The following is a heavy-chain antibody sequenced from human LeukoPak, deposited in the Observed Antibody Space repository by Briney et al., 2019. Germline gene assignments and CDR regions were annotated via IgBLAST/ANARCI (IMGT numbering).Heavy chain of an antibody. CDR2: VHYSGNT. CDR3: ASLHTRGYYMDV. D-gene: IGHD1-26*01. V-gene: IGHV4-39*07. CDR1: GGSISISSSY. J-gene: IGHJ6*03. Sequence: SETLSLTCTVSGGSISISSSYWGWIRQPPGKGLEWVGSVHYSGNTFYNPSLKSRVTISVDTSKNQFSLKLSSVTAADTAVYYCASLHTRGYYMDVWGKGTTVTVSS.